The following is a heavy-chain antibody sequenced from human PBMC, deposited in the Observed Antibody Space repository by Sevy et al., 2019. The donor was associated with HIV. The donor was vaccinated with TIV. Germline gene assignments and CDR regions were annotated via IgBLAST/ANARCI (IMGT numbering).Heavy chain of an antibody. CDR1: GFTFSSYW. Sequence: GGSLRLSCAASGFTFSSYWMSWVRQAPGKGLEWVATMKEDGSERNYVDSVKGRFTISRDNAKNSLYLQMNSLRAEDTAVYYCVREGVGGYSYSLDCWGRRTLVTVSS. V-gene: IGHV3-7*01. CDR3: VREGVGGYSYSLDC. J-gene: IGHJ4*02. CDR2: MKEDGSER. D-gene: IGHD5-18*01.